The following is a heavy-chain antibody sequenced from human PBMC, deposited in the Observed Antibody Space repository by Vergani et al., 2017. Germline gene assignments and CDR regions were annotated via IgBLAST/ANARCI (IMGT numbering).Heavy chain of an antibody. D-gene: IGHD3-9*01. Sequence: QITLRESGPTLVKPTQTLTLTCTFSGFSLTTGGEGVGWIRQPPGRALEWLAFFYWNDDERYSPSLKSRVTITKDTSKNEVILTRATMDPVDTATYYCVHRLGYFDWDGAFDVWGPGTMVTVSS. CDR1: GFSLTTGGEG. V-gene: IGHV2-5*01. CDR3: VHRLGYFDWDGAFDV. J-gene: IGHJ3*01. CDR2: FYWNDDE.